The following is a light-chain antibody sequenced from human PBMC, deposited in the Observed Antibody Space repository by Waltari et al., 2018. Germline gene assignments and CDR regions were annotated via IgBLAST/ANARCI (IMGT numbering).Light chain of an antibody. CDR1: QSVSSS. Sequence: EIVMTQSPATLSVSPGERATLSCRASQSVSSSLAWYQQKPGQAPGLLISGASTRATGIPARFSGSGSGTEFSLTISSLQSEDFAVYYCQQFNDWPWTFGQGTKVEIK. CDR2: GAS. V-gene: IGKV3-15*01. J-gene: IGKJ1*01. CDR3: QQFNDWPWT.